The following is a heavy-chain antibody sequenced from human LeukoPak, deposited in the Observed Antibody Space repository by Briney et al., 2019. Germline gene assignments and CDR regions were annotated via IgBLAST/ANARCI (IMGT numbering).Heavy chain of an antibody. CDR2: LSFDGSNE. Sequence: QPGRSLRPSCAAPAIILTNPGTHWVSQDPGKGLACVACLSFDGSNEYYADSVKGRFTISRDNSKNTLYLQMDSLRAEDTAVYYCAREVTTVTTDPYFDYWGQGTLVTVSS. V-gene: IGHV3-33*05. CDR3: AREVTTVTTDPYFDY. D-gene: IGHD4-17*01. J-gene: IGHJ4*02. CDR1: AIILTNPG.